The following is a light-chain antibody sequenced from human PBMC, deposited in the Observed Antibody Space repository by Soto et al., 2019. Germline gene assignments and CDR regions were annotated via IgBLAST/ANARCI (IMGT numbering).Light chain of an antibody. Sequence: ETVMTQSPATLSVSPGERATLSRRAIQSVSRNLAWYQQKPRQAPRLLIYGPSSRATGIPDRFSGSGSGTDFTLTVSSLQYEDFAAYYCQQYNNWHAITFGQGTRLEI. CDR2: GPS. CDR1: QSVSRN. J-gene: IGKJ5*01. CDR3: QQYNNWHAIT. V-gene: IGKV3D-15*01.